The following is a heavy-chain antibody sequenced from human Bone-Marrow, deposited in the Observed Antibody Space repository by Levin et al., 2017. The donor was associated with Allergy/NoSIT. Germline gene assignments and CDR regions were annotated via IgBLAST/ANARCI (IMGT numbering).Heavy chain of an antibody. Sequence: PSETLSLTCTVSGGSISSSSYYWGWIRQPPGKGLEWLGSIYYSGSTYYNPSLKSRVTISVDTSKNHFSLKLSSVTAADTAVYYCASLYGDYVRFDYWGQGTLVTVSS. CDR3: ASLYGDYVRFDY. CDR1: GGSISSSSYY. CDR2: IYYSGST. D-gene: IGHD4-17*01. J-gene: IGHJ4*02. V-gene: IGHV4-39*02.